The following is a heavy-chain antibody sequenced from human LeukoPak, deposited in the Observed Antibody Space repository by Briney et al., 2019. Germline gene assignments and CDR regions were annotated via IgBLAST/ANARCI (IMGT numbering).Heavy chain of an antibody. D-gene: IGHD6-19*01. CDR2: IGWNSGSV. CDR1: GFTFDDYA. CDR3: AKEEPNSGWSPLGG. V-gene: IGHV3-9*01. Sequence: GGSLRLSCAASGFTFDDYAMHWVRQPPGKGLEWVSGIGWNSGSVGYADSVKGRFTISRDNAKNFLYLQMNSLRPEDTAFYYCAKEEPNSGWSPLGGWGQGTLVTVSS. J-gene: IGHJ4*02.